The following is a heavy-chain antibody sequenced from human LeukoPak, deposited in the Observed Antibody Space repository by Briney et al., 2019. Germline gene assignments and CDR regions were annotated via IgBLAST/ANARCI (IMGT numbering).Heavy chain of an antibody. D-gene: IGHD3-10*01. V-gene: IGHV4-34*01. CDR1: GGSFSGYY. CDR2: IKHSGST. Sequence: SETLSLTCAVYGGSFSGYYWSWIRQPPGKGLEWIGEIKHSGSTNYNPSLKSRVTISVDTSKNQFSLKLSSVTAADTAVYYCAGNPRRLWFGELLSFYYYYGMDVWGQGTTVTVSS. J-gene: IGHJ6*02. CDR3: AGNPRRLWFGELLSFYYYYGMDV.